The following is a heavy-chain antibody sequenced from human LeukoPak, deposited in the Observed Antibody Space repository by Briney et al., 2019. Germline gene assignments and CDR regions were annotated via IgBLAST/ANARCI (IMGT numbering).Heavy chain of an antibody. V-gene: IGHV3-9*01. CDR1: GFTFDDYA. D-gene: IGHD3-16*02. J-gene: IGHJ4*02. CDR3: VLMITFGGVIAEAY. Sequence: GRSLRLSCAASGFTFDDYAMHWVRQAPGKGLEWVSGISWNGGSIGYADSVKGRFTISRDNAKNSLYLQMNSLRAEDTALYYCVLMITFGGVIAEAYWGQGTLVTVSS. CDR2: ISWNGGSI.